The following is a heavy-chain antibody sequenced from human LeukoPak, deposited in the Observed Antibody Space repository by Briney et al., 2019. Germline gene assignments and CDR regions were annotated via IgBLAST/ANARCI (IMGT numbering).Heavy chain of an antibody. D-gene: IGHD6-13*01. CDR1: GFTFSSYD. CDR3: ARGVAAAGTGAFDI. J-gene: IGHJ3*02. Sequence: PGGSLRLSCAASGFTFSSYDMHWLRQATGKGLEWVAAIGTAGDTYYPGSVKGRFTISRENAKNSLYLQVNSLRAGDTAVYYCARGVAAAGTGAFDIWGQGTMVTVSS. CDR2: IGTAGDT. V-gene: IGHV3-13*01.